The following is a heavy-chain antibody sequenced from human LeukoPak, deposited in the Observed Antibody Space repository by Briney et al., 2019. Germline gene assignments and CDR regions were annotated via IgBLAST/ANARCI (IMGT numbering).Heavy chain of an antibody. CDR3: SRNGDHNPGDY. CDR2: IRSKAYGGTT. CDR1: GFTFGDYG. D-gene: IGHD2-21*02. V-gene: IGHV3-49*03. J-gene: IGHJ4*02. Sequence: GGSLRLSCTASGFTFGDYGMSWFRQAPGKGLEWVGFIRSKAYGGTTEYAASVKGRFTISRDDSQSVADLQMNNLKTAATAVYYCSRNGDHNPGDYWGQGTLVTVSS.